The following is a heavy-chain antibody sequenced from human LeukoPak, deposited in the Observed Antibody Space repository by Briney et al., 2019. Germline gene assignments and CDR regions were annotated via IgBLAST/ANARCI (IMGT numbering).Heavy chain of an antibody. CDR3: ARPDYGYATFDY. Sequence: ASVKVSCKASGYTFTSYYMHWVRQAPGQGLEWMGIINPSGGSTTYAQKFQGGVTMTRDTSTSTVYLELSSLRSEDTAVYYCARPDYGYATFDYWGQGTLVTVSS. CDR2: INPSGGST. CDR1: GYTFTSYY. D-gene: IGHD3-16*01. V-gene: IGHV1-46*01. J-gene: IGHJ4*02.